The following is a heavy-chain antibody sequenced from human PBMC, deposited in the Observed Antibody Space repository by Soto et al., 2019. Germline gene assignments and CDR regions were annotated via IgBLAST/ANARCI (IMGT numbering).Heavy chain of an antibody. D-gene: IGHD3-9*01. CDR1: GGTFSSYA. Sequence: GASVKVSCKASGGTFSSYAISWVRQAPGQGLGWMGGIIPIFGTANYAQKFQGRVTITADESTSTAYMELSSLRSEDTAVYYCARDTSLGDSFDSCCWGQGTLVTVSS. CDR2: IIPIFGTA. CDR3: ARDTSLGDSFDSCC. V-gene: IGHV1-69*13. J-gene: IGHJ4*02.